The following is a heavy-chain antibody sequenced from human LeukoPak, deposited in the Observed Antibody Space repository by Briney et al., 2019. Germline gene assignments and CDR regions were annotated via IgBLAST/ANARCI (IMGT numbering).Heavy chain of an antibody. D-gene: IGHD2-2*01. Sequence: SETLSLTCAVYGGSFSGYYWSWIRQPPGKGLEWIGEINHSGSTNYNPSLKSRVTISVDTSKNQFSLKLSSVTAADTAVYYCARGPRPPRYCSSTSCPPRRVVSSWYFDYWGQGTLVTVSS. CDR3: ARGPRPPRYCSSTSCPPRRVVSSWYFDY. J-gene: IGHJ4*02. V-gene: IGHV4-34*01. CDR2: INHSGST. CDR1: GGSFSGYY.